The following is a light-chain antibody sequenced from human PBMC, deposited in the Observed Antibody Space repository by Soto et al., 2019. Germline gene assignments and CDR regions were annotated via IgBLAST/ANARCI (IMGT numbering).Light chain of an antibody. CDR2: DAS. V-gene: IGKV1-5*01. J-gene: IGKJ1*01. Sequence: DIQMTQSPSTLSASVGNRVTSTCRSSQTIRFSLAWYPQKQAKAPKPLIYDASTLQCGVPSRFTGSESGTDVILTISGLQHDDFATYCCQQYHGYSLKFGQVTKVDIK. CDR3: QQYHGYSLK. CDR1: QTIRFS.